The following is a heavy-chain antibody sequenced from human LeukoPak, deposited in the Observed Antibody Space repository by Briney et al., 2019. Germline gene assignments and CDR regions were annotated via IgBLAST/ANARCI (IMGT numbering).Heavy chain of an antibody. CDR2: FDPGDGET. D-gene: IGHD6-13*01. CDR3: ATDPGAAAGTSDY. V-gene: IGHV1-24*01. J-gene: IGHJ4*02. CDR1: GYTLTELS. Sequence: GASVKVSCKVSGYTLTELSMHWVRQAPGKGLEWMGGFDPGDGETIYAQKFQGRVTMTEDISTDTAYMELSSLGSEDTAVYYCATDPGAAAGTSDYWGQGTLVTVSS.